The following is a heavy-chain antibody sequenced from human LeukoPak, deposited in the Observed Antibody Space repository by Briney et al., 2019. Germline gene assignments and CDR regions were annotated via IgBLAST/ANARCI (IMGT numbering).Heavy chain of an antibody. CDR3: ARHRAYSSSSPFDY. V-gene: IGHV4-59*08. J-gene: IGHJ4*02. CDR2: IYYTGST. CDR1: GGSISSLY. Sequence: SETLPLTCSVSGGSISSLYWSWIRQPPGKGLEWIGYIYYTGSTNYNPSLKSRVTMFVDMSKNQFSLRLSSVTAADTAVYYCARHRAYSSSSPFDYWGQGTLVTVSS. D-gene: IGHD6-6*01.